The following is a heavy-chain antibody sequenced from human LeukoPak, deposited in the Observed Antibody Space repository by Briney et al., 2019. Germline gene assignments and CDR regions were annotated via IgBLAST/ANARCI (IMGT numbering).Heavy chain of an antibody. J-gene: IGHJ4*02. CDR1: GYTFTTYY. V-gene: IGHV1-46*01. CDR2: INPTGGST. Sequence: ASVKVSCKASGYTFTTYYIHWVRQAPGQGLEWMGMINPTGGSTTYAQKFQGRVTMTRDTSTSTVFMEVSSLRSEDTAVYYCARPAPTNGLDHWGQGTLVTVSS. CDR3: ARPAPTNGLDH. D-gene: IGHD2-21*01.